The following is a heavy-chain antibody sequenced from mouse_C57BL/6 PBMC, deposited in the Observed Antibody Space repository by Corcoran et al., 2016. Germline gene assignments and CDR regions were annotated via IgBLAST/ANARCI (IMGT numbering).Heavy chain of an antibody. CDR3: ARSHTGPFAY. D-gene: IGHD1-1*01. CDR1: GFSLSTSGMG. Sequence: QVTLKESGPGILQSSQTLSLTCSFSGFSLSTSGMGVSWIRQPSGKGLEWLAHVYWDDDKRYNPSLKSRLTISKDTSRNQVFLKITSVDTADTATYYCARSHTGPFAYWGQGTLVTVSA. V-gene: IGHV8-12*01. CDR2: VYWDDDK. J-gene: IGHJ3*01.